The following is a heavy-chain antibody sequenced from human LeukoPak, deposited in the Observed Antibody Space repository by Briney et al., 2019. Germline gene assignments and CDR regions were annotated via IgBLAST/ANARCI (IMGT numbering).Heavy chain of an antibody. CDR3: AISYYYDSSGSDY. J-gene: IGHJ4*02. V-gene: IGHV1-18*01. D-gene: IGHD3-22*01. CDR1: GYTFTSYD. Sequence: ASVKVSCKASGYTFTSYDINWVRQATGQGLEWMGWISAYNGNTNYAQKLQGRVTMTTDTSTSTAYMELRSLRSDDAAVYYCAISYYYDSSGSDYWGQGTLVTVSS. CDR2: ISAYNGNT.